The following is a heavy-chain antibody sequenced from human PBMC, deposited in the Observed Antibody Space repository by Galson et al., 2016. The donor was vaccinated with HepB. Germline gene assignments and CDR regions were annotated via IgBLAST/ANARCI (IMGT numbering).Heavy chain of an antibody. Sequence: SLRLSCAASGFTFSGYWMTWVRQAPGKGLEWVANIKQDGSEKNYVDSVKGRFTISRANAKNLVYLQMNSLGAEDTAMYYCARAPAATESDYWGQGTLVTV. J-gene: IGHJ4*02. CDR1: GFTFSGYW. CDR2: IKQDGSEK. CDR3: ARAPAATESDY. V-gene: IGHV3-7*04. D-gene: IGHD6-25*01.